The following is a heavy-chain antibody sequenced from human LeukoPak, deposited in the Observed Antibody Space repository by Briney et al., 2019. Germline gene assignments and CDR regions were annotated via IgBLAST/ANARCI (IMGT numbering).Heavy chain of an antibody. CDR3: AKGVCSSTACHLDY. Sequence: LPGGSLRLSCAASGFTFSSYAMSWVRQAPGKGLEWVSAISGSGGSTYYADSAKGRFTISRDNSKNTLYLQMNSLRAEDTAVYYCAKGVCSSTACHLDYWGQGTPVTVSS. D-gene: IGHD2-15*01. J-gene: IGHJ4*02. CDR1: GFTFSSYA. CDR2: ISGSGGST. V-gene: IGHV3-23*01.